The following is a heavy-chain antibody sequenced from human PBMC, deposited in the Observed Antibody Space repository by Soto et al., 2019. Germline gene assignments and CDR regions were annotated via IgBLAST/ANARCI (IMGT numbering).Heavy chain of an antibody. CDR3: ARGWNDAFDI. CDR1: GGSISSSSYY. Sequence: SETLSLTCTVSGGSISSSSYYWGWIRQPPGKGLEWIGSIYYSGSTYYNPSLKSRVTISVDTSKNQFSLKLSSVTAADTAVYYCARGWNDAFDIWGQGTMVTVSS. CDR2: IYYSGST. D-gene: IGHD1-1*01. V-gene: IGHV4-39*01. J-gene: IGHJ3*02.